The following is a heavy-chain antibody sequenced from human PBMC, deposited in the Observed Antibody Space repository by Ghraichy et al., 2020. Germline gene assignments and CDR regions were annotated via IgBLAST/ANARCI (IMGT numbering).Heavy chain of an antibody. CDR1: GFTFSSYG. CDR2: ISYDGSNK. J-gene: IGHJ6*02. V-gene: IGHV3-30*18. CDR3: AKDSRFLEWLLIPYYYYGMDV. Sequence: GGSLRLSCAVSGFTFSSYGMHWVCQAPGKGLEWVAVISYDGSNKYYSDSVTGRFTISRDNSKNTLYLQMNSLRAEDTAVYYCAKDSRFLEWLLIPYYYYGMDVWGQETTVTVSS. D-gene: IGHD3-3*01.